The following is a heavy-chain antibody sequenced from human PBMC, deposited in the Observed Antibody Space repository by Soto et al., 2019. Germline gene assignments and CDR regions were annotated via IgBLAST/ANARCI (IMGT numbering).Heavy chain of an antibody. CDR1: GDSITSSSYI. D-gene: IGHD4-17*01. Sequence: PSETLSLTCTVSGDSITSSSYIWGWIRQPPGKELEWIAGGPTNYNPSLKSRLTMSVDTSKNQFSLKLRSVTAADTAVYYCVTYGGDTGSFDYWGQGILVTVSS. CDR2: GGPT. V-gene: IGHV4-39*01. CDR3: VTYGGDTGSFDY. J-gene: IGHJ4*02.